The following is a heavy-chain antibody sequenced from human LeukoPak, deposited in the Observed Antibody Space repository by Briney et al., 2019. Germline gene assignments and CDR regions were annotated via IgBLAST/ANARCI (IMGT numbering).Heavy chain of an antibody. CDR2: IYSGGST. J-gene: IGHJ4*02. D-gene: IGHD5-24*01. Sequence: GGSLRLSCAASGFTFSDYYMSWVRQAPGKGLEWVSVIYSGGSTYYADSVKGRFTISRDNSKNTLYLQMNSLRAEDTAVYYCARGRDYFDYWGQGTLVTVSS. CDR1: GFTFSDYY. V-gene: IGHV3-53*01. CDR3: ARGRDYFDY.